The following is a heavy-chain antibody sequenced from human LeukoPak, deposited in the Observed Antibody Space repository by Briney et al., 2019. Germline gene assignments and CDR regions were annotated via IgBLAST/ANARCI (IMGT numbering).Heavy chain of an antibody. Sequence: GGSLRLSCAASGFTFNSYAMSWVRQAPGKGLEWVSSITNSGGGTFYADSVKGRFTISRDNSKNTLYLQMNSLRSEDTAVYYCALRGQYYFDSWGQGTLVTVSS. J-gene: IGHJ4*02. CDR2: ITNSGGGT. CDR1: GFTFNSYA. V-gene: IGHV3-23*01. CDR3: ALRGQYYFDS.